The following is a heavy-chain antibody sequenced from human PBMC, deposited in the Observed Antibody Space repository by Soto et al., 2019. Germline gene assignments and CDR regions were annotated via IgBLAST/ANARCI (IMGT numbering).Heavy chain of an antibody. D-gene: IGHD3-22*01. CDR3: AKFPSRAYYDSSGGITDV. V-gene: IGHV3-30*18. Sequence: PGGSLRLSCAASGFTFSSYGMHWVRQAPGKGLEWVAVISYDGSNKYYADSVKGRFTISRDNSKNTLYLQMNSLRAEDTAVYYCAKFPSRAYYDSSGGITDVWGQGTTVTVS. J-gene: IGHJ6*02. CDR2: ISYDGSNK. CDR1: GFTFSSYG.